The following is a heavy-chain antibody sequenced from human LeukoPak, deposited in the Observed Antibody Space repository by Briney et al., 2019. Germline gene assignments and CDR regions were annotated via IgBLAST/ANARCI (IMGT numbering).Heavy chain of an antibody. CDR2: ISRTSSAR. CDR3: ASGAYGGHDPTSPLGD. V-gene: IGHV3-48*04. CDR1: GFTFSDHS. Sequence: GGSLRLSCTVSGFTFSDHSMNWVRQAPGKRLEWVSYISRTSSARYYADSVKGRFSISRDNAKNSLYLQMNSLRGEDTAVYYCASGAYGGHDPTSPLGDWGQGTLVTVSS. J-gene: IGHJ4*02. D-gene: IGHD5-12*01.